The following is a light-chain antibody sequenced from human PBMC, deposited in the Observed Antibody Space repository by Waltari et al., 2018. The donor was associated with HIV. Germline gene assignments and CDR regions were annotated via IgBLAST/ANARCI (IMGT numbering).Light chain of an antibody. CDR2: DTS. V-gene: IGKV3-20*01. CDR1: QNINNNH. CDR3: QQYGSGYT. Sequence: IVLSQSPGTVSLSPGGRATLSCRASQNINNNHLAWYHQKFRQAPSLLIYDTSKRAPGISDTFRGSGFGTDFSLTIGRVEHEDFGVYYCQQYGSGYTFGQGTRLDI. J-gene: IGKJ2*01.